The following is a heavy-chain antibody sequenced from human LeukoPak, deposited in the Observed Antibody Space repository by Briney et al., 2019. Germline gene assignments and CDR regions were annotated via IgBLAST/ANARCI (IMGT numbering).Heavy chain of an antibody. CDR3: ARSAYGWTEQFDF. D-gene: IGHD1/OR15-1a*01. Sequence: GRSLRLSCAASGFTFSNYDMHWVRQAPGKGLEWVAVISYDGTNKYYADSVRGRFTISRDNSKNTLYMQMNTLRAEDTAVYFCARSAYGWTEQFDFWGQGTLVTVSS. V-gene: IGHV3-30*03. CDR2: ISYDGTNK. CDR1: GFTFSNYD. J-gene: IGHJ4*02.